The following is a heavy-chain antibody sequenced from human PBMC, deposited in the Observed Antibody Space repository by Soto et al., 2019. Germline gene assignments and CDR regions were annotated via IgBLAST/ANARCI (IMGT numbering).Heavy chain of an antibody. J-gene: IGHJ6*02. CDR1: GYTFTSYA. CDR2: INAGNGNT. CDR3: ARDVNEVFRFLESSTPTRHYYGTDF. D-gene: IGHD3-3*01. V-gene: IGHV1-3*01. Sequence: ASVKVSCKASGYTFTSYAMHWVRQAPGQRLEWMGWINAGNGNTKYSQKFQGRVTITRDTSASTAYMELSSLRSEDTAVYYCARDVNEVFRFLESSTPTRHYYGTDFWSRGTTVSVSS.